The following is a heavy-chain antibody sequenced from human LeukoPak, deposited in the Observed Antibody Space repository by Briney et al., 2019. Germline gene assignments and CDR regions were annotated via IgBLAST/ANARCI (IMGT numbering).Heavy chain of an antibody. Sequence: PSQTLSLTCTVSGFSISSGGYYWSWIRQHPGKGLEWIGYIYCSGSTYYNPSLKRRVTISVDTSKNQFSLKLSSVTAADTAVYYCARGYCSGGSCYFSHYGMDVWGQGTTVTVSS. D-gene: IGHD2-15*01. CDR3: ARGYCSGGSCYFSHYGMDV. J-gene: IGHJ6*02. V-gene: IGHV4-31*03. CDR2: IYCSGST. CDR1: GFSISSGGYY.